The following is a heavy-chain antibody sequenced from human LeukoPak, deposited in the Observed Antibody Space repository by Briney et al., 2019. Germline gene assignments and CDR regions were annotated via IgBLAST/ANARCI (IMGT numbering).Heavy chain of an antibody. CDR1: GYTFTGYY. Sequence: ASVKVSCKASGYTFTGYYMHWVRQAPGQGREWMGWINPNSGGTNYAQKFQGRGTMNRDTSISTAYLELSRLRSDDTAVYYCARSIAAAVMSFDYWGQGTLVTVSS. CDR2: INPNSGGT. CDR3: ARSIAAAVMSFDY. V-gene: IGHV1-2*02. D-gene: IGHD6-13*01. J-gene: IGHJ4*02.